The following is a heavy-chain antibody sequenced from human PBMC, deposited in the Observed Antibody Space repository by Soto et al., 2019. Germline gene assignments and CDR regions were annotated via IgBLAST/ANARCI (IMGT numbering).Heavy chain of an antibody. V-gene: IGHV4-39*01. CDR1: GGSISSSSYY. Sequence: SETLSLTCTVSGGSISSSSYYWGWIRQPPGKGLEWIGSIYYSGSTYYNPSLKSRVTISVDTSKNQFSLKLSSVTAADTAVYYCARHGCSGGSCYSDYYYMDVWGKGTTVTVSS. J-gene: IGHJ6*03. CDR2: IYYSGST. CDR3: ARHGCSGGSCYSDYYYMDV. D-gene: IGHD2-15*01.